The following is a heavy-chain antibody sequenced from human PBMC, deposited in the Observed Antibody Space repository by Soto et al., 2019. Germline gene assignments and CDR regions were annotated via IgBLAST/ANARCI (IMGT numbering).Heavy chain of an antibody. Sequence: PLSLTCPVSGDSITAGSYYCACMGQQPEKGLEWLGYSHYSGTTDYNPSLNSRLTVSVDTSKNQFSLSLSSVTAADTAIYYCAPHTAHNCYFIIWGRGTLVNVSS. CDR1: GDSITAGSYY. CDR2: SHYSGTT. J-gene: IGHJ2*01. D-gene: IGHD2-15*01. V-gene: IGHV4-31*03. CDR3: APHTAHNCYFII.